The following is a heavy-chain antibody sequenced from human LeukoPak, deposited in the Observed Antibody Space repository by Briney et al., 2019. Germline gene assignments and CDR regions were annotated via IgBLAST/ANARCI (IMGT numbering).Heavy chain of an antibody. CDR1: GYTFTSYD. Sequence: GASVKVSCKASGYTFTSYDINWVRQATGQGLEWMGWMNPNSGSTGYAQKFQGRVTMTRNTSISTAYMELSSLRSEDTAVYYCARGDYDILTGYYYYGMDVWGQGTTVTVSS. D-gene: IGHD3-9*01. V-gene: IGHV1-8*01. CDR2: MNPNSGST. J-gene: IGHJ6*02. CDR3: ARGDYDILTGYYYYGMDV.